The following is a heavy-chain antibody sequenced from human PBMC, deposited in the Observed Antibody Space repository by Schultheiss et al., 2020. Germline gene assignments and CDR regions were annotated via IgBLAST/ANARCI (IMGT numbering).Heavy chain of an antibody. V-gene: IGHV1-69*05. CDR1: GGTFSSYA. CDR3: ARDTEQTGDPTGYYGMDV. J-gene: IGHJ6*02. CDR2: IIPIFGTA. D-gene: IGHD7-27*01. Sequence: SVKVSCKASGGTFSSYAISWVRQAPGQGLEWMGGIIPIFGTANYAQKLQGRVTMTTDTSTSTAYMELSSLRSEDTAVYYCARDTEQTGDPTGYYGMDVWGQGTTVNGYS.